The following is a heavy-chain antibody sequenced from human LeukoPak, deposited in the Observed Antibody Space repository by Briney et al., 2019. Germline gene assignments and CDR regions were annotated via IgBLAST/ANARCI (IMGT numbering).Heavy chain of an antibody. CDR3: TKDRGSGTTSLRISWFDP. D-gene: IGHD1-7*01. Sequence: GGSLRLSCAASGFKFDDYAMHWVRQAPGKGLEWVSSITWNSNNEDYADSVKGRFTISRDNAKNSLYLQMNGLKSEDTAFYYCTKDRGSGTTSLRISWFDPWGQGTLVTVSS. CDR2: ITWNSNNE. CDR1: GFKFDDYA. J-gene: IGHJ5*02. V-gene: IGHV3-9*01.